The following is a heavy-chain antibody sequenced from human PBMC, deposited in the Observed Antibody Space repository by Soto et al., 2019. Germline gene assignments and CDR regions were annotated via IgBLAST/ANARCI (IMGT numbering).Heavy chain of an antibody. CDR2: TAYTGNT. Sequence: PSDTMSRPWFVACGSPNYNHWSWMRQLHGKGLEWIAYTAYTGNTNYNPSLKSRVTISMYTSKNQLSLQLTSMTAAATSFYYFARDMRAGLISYF. V-gene: IGHV4-59*01. D-gene: IGHD2-15*01. CDR3: ARDMRAGLISYF. J-gene: IGHJ2*01. CDR1: CGSPNYNH.